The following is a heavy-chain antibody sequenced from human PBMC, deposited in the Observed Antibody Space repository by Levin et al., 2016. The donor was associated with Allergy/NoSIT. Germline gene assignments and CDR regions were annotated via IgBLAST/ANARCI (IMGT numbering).Heavy chain of an antibody. J-gene: IGHJ4*02. Sequence: GESLKISCAASGFTFSSYGMHWVRQAPGKGLEWVAVISYDGSNKYYADSVKGRFTISRDNSKNTLYLQMNSLRAEDTAVYYCASDIPVELLSPLVDQRDFDYWGQGTLVTVSS. CDR1: GFTFSSYG. V-gene: IGHV3-30*03. CDR3: ASDIPVELLSPLVDQRDFDY. CDR2: ISYDGSNK. D-gene: IGHD1-26*01.